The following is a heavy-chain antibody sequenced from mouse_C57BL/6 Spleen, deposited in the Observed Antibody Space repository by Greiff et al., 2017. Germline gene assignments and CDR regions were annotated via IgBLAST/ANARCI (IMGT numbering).Heavy chain of an antibody. CDR2: IWSGGST. J-gene: IGHJ4*01. D-gene: IGHD1-1*01. Sequence: VQGVESGPGLVQPSQSLSITCTVSGFSLTSYGVHWVRQSPGKGLEWLGVIWSGGSTDYNAAFISRLSISKDNSKSQVFFKMNSLQADDTAIYYCARNSVTTVVATDAMDYWGQGTSVTVSS. V-gene: IGHV2-2*01. CDR1: GFSLTSYG. CDR3: ARNSVTTVVATDAMDY.